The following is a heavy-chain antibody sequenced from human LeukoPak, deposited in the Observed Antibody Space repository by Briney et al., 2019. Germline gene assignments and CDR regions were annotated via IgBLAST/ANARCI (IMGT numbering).Heavy chain of an antibody. J-gene: IGHJ6*02. V-gene: IGHV1-69*02. Sequence: ASVTVSCKASGYTFTGYYMHWVRQAPGQGLEWMGRVIPILGVGNYTQKFQGRVTITADTSTSAAYMELSSLRSEDTAVYYCATKYFYDSSGYQTNNPYDYYGMDVWGQGTTVTVSS. CDR3: ATKYFYDSSGYQTNNPYDYYGMDV. CDR1: GYTFTGYY. D-gene: IGHD3-22*01. CDR2: VIPILGVG.